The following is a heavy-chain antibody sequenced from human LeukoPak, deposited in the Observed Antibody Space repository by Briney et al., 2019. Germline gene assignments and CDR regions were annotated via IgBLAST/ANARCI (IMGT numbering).Heavy chain of an antibody. D-gene: IGHD6-13*01. CDR1: GFTFSSYG. CDR3: AKMSLRAAAVPDAFDI. J-gene: IGHJ3*02. CDR2: ISYDGSNK. Sequence: GGSLRLSCAASGFTFSSYGMHWVRQAPGKGLEWVAVISYDGSNKYYADSVKGRFTISRDNSKNTLYLQMNSLRAEDTAVYYCAKMSLRAAAVPDAFDIWGQGTMVTVSS. V-gene: IGHV3-30*18.